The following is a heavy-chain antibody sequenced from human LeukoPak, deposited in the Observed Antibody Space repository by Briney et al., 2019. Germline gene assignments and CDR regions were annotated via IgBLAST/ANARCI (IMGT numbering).Heavy chain of an antibody. CDR1: GFTFSSYG. CDR3: ARGRTSGGSPVGWFDP. V-gene: IGHV3-33*01. Sequence: GGSLRLSCAASGFTFSSYGMHWVRQAPGKGLEWVAVIWYDGSNKYYEDSVKGRFTISRDNSKNTLYLQMNSLRAEDTAVYYCARGRTSGGSPVGWFDPWGQGTLVTVSS. CDR2: IWYDGSNK. D-gene: IGHD2-15*01. J-gene: IGHJ5*02.